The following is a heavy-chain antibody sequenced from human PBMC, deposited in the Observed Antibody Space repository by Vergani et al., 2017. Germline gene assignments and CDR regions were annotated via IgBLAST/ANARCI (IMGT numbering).Heavy chain of an antibody. V-gene: IGHV3-15*01. D-gene: IGHD3-22*01. J-gene: IGHJ6*03. Sequence: EVQPVESGGGLVKPGGSLRLSCTTSGFTFSSDWMSWVRQAPGKGLEWVARIRPKTDGETTDYAAPVKGRFTISRDDSKNTLYLQMNSLKTEDTAVYYCTRGNRDSSGYYYYYYYMDVWGKGTTVTVSS. CDR2: IRPKTDGETT. CDR1: GFTFSSDW. CDR3: TRGNRDSSGYYYYYYYMDV.